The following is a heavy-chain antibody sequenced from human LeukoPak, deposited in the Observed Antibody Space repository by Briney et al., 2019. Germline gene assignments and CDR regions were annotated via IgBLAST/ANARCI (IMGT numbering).Heavy chain of an antibody. CDR2: ISYDGSYK. D-gene: IGHD3-16*02. CDR1: GFTFSNYG. J-gene: IGHJ6*02. Sequence: GGSLRLSCEATGFTFSNYGMHWVRQAPGKGLEWVAVISYDGSYKYYADSVKGRFTISRDNTKNTLYVQMNSLRAEDTAVYYCAKSLRGDSRTYPYYYGMDVWGQGTTVIVSS. CDR3: AKSLRGDSRTYPYYYGMDV. V-gene: IGHV3-30*18.